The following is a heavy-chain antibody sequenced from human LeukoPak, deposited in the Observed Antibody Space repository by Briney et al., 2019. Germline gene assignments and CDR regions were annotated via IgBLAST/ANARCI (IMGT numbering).Heavy chain of an antibody. V-gene: IGHV3-30-3*01. Sequence: GVSLRLSCAASGFTFSSYAMHWVRQAPGKGRVWVADISYDGSNKYYADSVRGRFTISRDNSKNTLYLQMNMLRAEDTAVYSGARDPVPTATSHDSDAFDIWGQGTMVTVSS. CDR2: ISYDGSNK. J-gene: IGHJ3*02. D-gene: IGHD2-2*01. CDR1: GFTFSSYA. CDR3: ARDPVPTATSHDSDAFDI.